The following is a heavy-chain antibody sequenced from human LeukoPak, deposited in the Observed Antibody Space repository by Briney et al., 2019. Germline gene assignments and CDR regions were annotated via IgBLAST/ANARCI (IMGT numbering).Heavy chain of an antibody. V-gene: IGHV4-4*07. D-gene: IGHD6-19*01. CDR1: GGSISSYY. J-gene: IGHJ5*02. CDR2: IYTSGST. CDR3: ARDREQWLFSANWFDP. Sequence: PSETLSLTCAVSGGSISSYYWSWIRQPAGKGLEWIGRIYTSGSTNYNPSLKSRVTMSVDTSKNQFSLKLSSVTAADTAVYYCARDREQWLFSANWFDPWGQGTLVTVSS.